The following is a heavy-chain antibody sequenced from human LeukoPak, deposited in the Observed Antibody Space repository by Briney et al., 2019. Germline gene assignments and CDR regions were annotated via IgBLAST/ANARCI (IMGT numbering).Heavy chain of an antibody. J-gene: IGHJ4*02. Sequence: GASVKVSCKASGYTFTGYYMHWVRQAPGQGLEWMGWINPNSGATNYAQKFQGRVTMTRDTSISTAYMELSRLRSDDTAVYYCALIAAALNQPRNSESSTTFRSVPAPCWGQGTLVTVSS. CDR2: INPNSGAT. V-gene: IGHV1-2*02. CDR3: ALIAAALNQPRNSESSTTFRSVPAPC. D-gene: IGHD6-13*01. CDR1: GYTFTGYY.